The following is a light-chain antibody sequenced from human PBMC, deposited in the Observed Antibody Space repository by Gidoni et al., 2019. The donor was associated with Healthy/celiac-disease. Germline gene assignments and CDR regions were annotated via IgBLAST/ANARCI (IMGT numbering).Light chain of an antibody. J-gene: IGKJ2*01. Sequence: EIVLTQSPATLSLSPGERATLSCRASQSVSSYLAWYQQKPGQAPRLPIYDASNRATGIPARFSGSGSGTDFTLTISSLEPEDCAVYYCQQRSNWPPYTFGQGTKLEIK. CDR1: QSVSSY. CDR3: QQRSNWPPYT. V-gene: IGKV3-11*01. CDR2: DAS.